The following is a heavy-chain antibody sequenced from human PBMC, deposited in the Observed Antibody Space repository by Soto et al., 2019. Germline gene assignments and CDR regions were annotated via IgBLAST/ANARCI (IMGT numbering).Heavy chain of an antibody. Sequence: ASVKVSCKASGYTFTSYGIHWVRQAPGQRLEWMGWISAANGDTKYSPKFQGRVTITRDTSASTAYMELSSLRSEDTAVYYCVRRHVSATGIDWFDPWGQGTLVTVSS. CDR2: ISAANGDT. CDR1: GYTFTSYG. J-gene: IGHJ5*02. D-gene: IGHD6-13*01. V-gene: IGHV1-3*01. CDR3: VRRHVSATGIDWFDP.